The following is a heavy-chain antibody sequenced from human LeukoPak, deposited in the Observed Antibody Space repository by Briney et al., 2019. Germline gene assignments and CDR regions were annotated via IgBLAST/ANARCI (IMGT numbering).Heavy chain of an antibody. V-gene: IGHV4-4*07. D-gene: IGHD1-26*01. J-gene: IGHJ4*02. CDR1: GGSIGTYY. CDR2: IYTSGST. Sequence: PSETLSLTCTVSGGSIGTYYWHWIRQPAGKGLEWIGRIYTSGSTNYNPSLKSRLTMSVDTSKNQFSLNLSSVTAADTAMYYCARSAGSYFVWGQGNLVTVSS. CDR3: ARSAGSYFV.